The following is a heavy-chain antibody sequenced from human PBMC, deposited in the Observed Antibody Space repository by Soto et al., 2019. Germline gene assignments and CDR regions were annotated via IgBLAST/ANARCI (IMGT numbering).Heavy chain of an antibody. CDR2: INDRGNI. CDR3: ARGVILWFGELSRRGGYHYYMDV. D-gene: IGHD3-10*01. CDR1: GGSFSGYQ. V-gene: IGHV4-34*01. Sequence: QVQLQQWGAGLLKPSETLSLTCAVYGGSFSGYQWSWIRQTPGKGLEWIGEINDRGNINYNPSLKSRVTILLDTPKTQISLKLSSVTAADSAVYYCARGVILWFGELSRRGGYHYYMDVWGKGTTVTVSS. J-gene: IGHJ6*03.